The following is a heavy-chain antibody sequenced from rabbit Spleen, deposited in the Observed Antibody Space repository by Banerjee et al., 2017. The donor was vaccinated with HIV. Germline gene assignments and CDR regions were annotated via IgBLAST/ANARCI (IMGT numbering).Heavy chain of an antibody. V-gene: IGHV1S40*01. CDR1: GFSFSSSYY. D-gene: IGHD1-1*01. CDR2: IYAGSTGTT. Sequence: QQLEESGGGLVKPGASLTLTCTASGFSFSSSYYTCWVRQPPGKGLEWIGCIYAGSTGTTDYARWAKGRFTISKTSSTTVTLQMTSLTAADTATYFCARDTATSFSTYGMDLWGPGTLVTVS. J-gene: IGHJ6*01. CDR3: ARDTATSFSTYGMDL.